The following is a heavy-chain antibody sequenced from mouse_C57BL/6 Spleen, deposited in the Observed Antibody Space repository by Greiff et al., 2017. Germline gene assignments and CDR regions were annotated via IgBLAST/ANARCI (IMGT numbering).Heavy chain of an antibody. D-gene: IGHD3-2*02. CDR1: GYTFTDYE. V-gene: IGHV1-15*01. J-gene: IGHJ4*01. CDR2: IDPEAGGT. Sequence: QVQLKESGAELVRPGASVTLSCKASGYTFTDYEMHWVKQTPVHGLEWIGAIDPEAGGTAYNQKFKGKAILTADKSSSTAYMALRSLTSEDSAVYYCTPGGRLRNYYAMDYWGQGTSVTVSS. CDR3: TPGGRLRNYYAMDY.